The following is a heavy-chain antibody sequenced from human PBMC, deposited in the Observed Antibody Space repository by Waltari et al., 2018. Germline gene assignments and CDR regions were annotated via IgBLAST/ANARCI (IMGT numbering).Heavy chain of an antibody. CDR1: GGSISSSNW. J-gene: IGHJ4*02. V-gene: IGHV4-4*02. CDR3: ARGRQQLASFDY. Sequence: QVQLQESGPGLVKPSGTLSLTCAVSGGSISSSNWWSWVRQPPGKGLEWIGENYHRGNPTHNPSLNIRVTISVDSPKNQFSRKLSSVTAADTAVYYCARGRQQLASFDYWGQGTLVTVSS. D-gene: IGHD6-13*01. CDR2: NYHRGNP.